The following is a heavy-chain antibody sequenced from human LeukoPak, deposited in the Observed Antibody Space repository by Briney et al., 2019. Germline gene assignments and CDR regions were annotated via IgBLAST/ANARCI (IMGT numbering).Heavy chain of an antibody. CDR2: IYYSGST. CDR3: ARRPLTRESGSNWYFDL. J-gene: IGHJ2*01. CDR1: GGSISSSSYY. D-gene: IGHD3-3*01. V-gene: IGHV4-39*01. Sequence: SETLSLTCTVSGGSISSSSYYWGWIRQPPGKGLEWIGSIYYSGSTYYNPSLKSRVTISVDTSKNQFSLKLSSVTAADTAVYYCARRPLTRESGSNWYFDLWGRGTLVTVSS.